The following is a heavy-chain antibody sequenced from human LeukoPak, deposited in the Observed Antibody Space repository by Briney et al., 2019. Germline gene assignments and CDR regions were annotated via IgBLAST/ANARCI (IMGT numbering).Heavy chain of an antibody. Sequence: SETLSLTCSVSGGSISSSSYYWGWIRQSPGKGLEWIGSMYYSGSTYYNPSLKSRVTISVDTSKNQFSLKVSSVTAADTAVYYCGRLVPYSSNWYFDYWGRGTLVTVSS. D-gene: IGHD6-13*01. CDR3: GRLVPYSSNWYFDY. J-gene: IGHJ4*02. V-gene: IGHV4-39*01. CDR2: MYYSGST. CDR1: GGSISSSSYY.